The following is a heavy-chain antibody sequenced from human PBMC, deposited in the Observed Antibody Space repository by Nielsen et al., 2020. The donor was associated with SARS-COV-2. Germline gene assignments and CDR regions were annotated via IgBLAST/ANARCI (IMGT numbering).Heavy chain of an antibody. CDR3: ARAMITMIVVVPLIDAFDI. Sequence: SETLSLTCTVSGDSIRDYYWSWIRQHPGKGLEWIGYIYYSGSTYYNPSLKSRVTISVDTSKNQFSLKLSSVTAADTAVYYCARAMITMIVVVPLIDAFDIWGQGTMVTVSS. CDR1: GDSIRDYY. CDR2: IYYSGST. D-gene: IGHD3-22*01. J-gene: IGHJ3*02. V-gene: IGHV4-31*03.